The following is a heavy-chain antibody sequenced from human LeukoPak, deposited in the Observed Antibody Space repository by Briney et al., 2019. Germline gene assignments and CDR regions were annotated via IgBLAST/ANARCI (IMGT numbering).Heavy chain of an antibody. CDR2: ISSSSSYI. Sequence: NSGGSLRLSCAASGFTFSSYSMNWVRQAPGEGLEWVSSISSSSSYIYYADSVKGRFTISRDNAKNSLYLQMNSLRAEDTAVYYCARDHGSGTIDYWGQGTLVTVSS. CDR1: GFTFSSYS. CDR3: ARDHGSGTIDY. J-gene: IGHJ4*02. D-gene: IGHD3-10*01. V-gene: IGHV3-21*01.